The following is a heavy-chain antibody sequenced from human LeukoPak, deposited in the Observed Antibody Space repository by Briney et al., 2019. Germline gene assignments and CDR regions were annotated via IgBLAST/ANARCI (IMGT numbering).Heavy chain of an antibody. CDR3: ARGYCTNAVCSLGPTQA. J-gene: IGHJ4*02. V-gene: IGHV4-4*07. CDR2: IYTSGST. D-gene: IGHD2-8*01. CDR1: GGSISSYH. Sequence: SETLSLTCTVSGGSISSYHWSWIRQPAGKGLEWIGRIYTSGSTNYNPSLKSRVTMSVDTSKNQFSLKLSSVTAADTAVYYCARGYCTNAVCSLGPTQAWGQGTLVTVSS.